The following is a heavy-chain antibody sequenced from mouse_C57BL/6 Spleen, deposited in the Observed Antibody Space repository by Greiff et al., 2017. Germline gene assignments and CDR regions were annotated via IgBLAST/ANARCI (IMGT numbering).Heavy chain of an antibody. Sequence: EVHLVESGPELVKPGDSVKISCKASGYSFTGYFMNWVMQSHGKSLEWIGRINPYNGDTFYNQKFKGKATLTVDKSSSTAHMELRSLTSENSAVYYCARERYYGSSYVDYAMDYWGQGTSVTVSS. D-gene: IGHD1-1*01. CDR2: INPYNGDT. V-gene: IGHV1-20*01. J-gene: IGHJ4*01. CDR1: GYSFTGYF. CDR3: ARERYYGSSYVDYAMDY.